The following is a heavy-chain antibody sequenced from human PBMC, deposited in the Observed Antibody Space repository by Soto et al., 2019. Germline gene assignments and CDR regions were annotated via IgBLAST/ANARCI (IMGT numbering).Heavy chain of an antibody. Sequence: VASVKVSCKASGGTFSSYAISWVRQAPGQGLEWMGGIIPIFGTANYAQRFQGRVTITADKSTSTAYMELSSLRSEDTAVYYCTTRDAFDIWGQGTMVTVSS. V-gene: IGHV1-69*06. J-gene: IGHJ3*02. D-gene: IGHD2-15*01. CDR3: TTRDAFDI. CDR1: GGTFSSYA. CDR2: IIPIFGTA.